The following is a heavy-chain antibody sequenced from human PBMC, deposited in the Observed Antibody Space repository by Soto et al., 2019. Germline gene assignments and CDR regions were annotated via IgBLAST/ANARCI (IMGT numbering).Heavy chain of an antibody. D-gene: IGHD4-17*01. J-gene: IGHJ1*01. CDR1: GDSMNSFY. CDR3: ATGASLRH. V-gene: IGHV4-59*01. CDR2: IYYTGST. Sequence: SETLSLTCAVSGDSMNSFYGNWVRLPPGKGLEWVGDIYYTGSTKYNPSLKKRGSISTQTSNNHFPLQLTSETAADTPTYYHATGASLRHWGRGTPVTVSS.